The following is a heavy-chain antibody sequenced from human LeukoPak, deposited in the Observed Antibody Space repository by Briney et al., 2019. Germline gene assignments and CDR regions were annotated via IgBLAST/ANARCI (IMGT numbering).Heavy chain of an antibody. CDR1: GASISSYY. J-gene: IGHJ4*02. CDR2: IYYSGST. Sequence: SETLSLTCSVSGASISSYYWSWIRQPPEKGLEWIGYIYYSGSTNYNPSLKSRVTISVDTSKNQFSLKLSSVTAADTAVYYCARDLGYSYGYVYWGQGTLVTVSS. D-gene: IGHD5-18*01. CDR3: ARDLGYSYGYVY. V-gene: IGHV4-59*01.